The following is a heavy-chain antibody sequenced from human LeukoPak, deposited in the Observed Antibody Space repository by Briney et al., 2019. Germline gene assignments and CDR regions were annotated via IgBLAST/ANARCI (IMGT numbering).Heavy chain of an antibody. Sequence: ASVKVSCKASGYTFTSYDYNWVRQATGQRPEWMGWMSPNSGDTGYAQKFQDRVTMTRNTPISTAYMELSSLRSDDTAVYYCARGPPNWGYDYWGPGTLVTVSS. V-gene: IGHV1-8*01. CDR3: ARGPPNWGYDY. CDR2: MSPNSGDT. J-gene: IGHJ4*02. D-gene: IGHD7-27*01. CDR1: GYTFTSYD.